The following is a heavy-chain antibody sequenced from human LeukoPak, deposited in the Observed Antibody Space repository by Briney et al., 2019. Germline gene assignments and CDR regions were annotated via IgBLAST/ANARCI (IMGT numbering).Heavy chain of an antibody. CDR2: ASEDGGTT. Sequence: GGSLRLSCAASGFSFTSYAMTWVRQAPGKGLEWVSAASEDGGTTYYADSVKGRFAISRDNTKNMLYLQMNSLRAEDTAVYYCARFWGSYPPDYWGQGTLVTVSS. CDR3: ARFWGSYPPDY. D-gene: IGHD3-16*01. V-gene: IGHV3-23*01. J-gene: IGHJ4*02. CDR1: GFSFTSYA.